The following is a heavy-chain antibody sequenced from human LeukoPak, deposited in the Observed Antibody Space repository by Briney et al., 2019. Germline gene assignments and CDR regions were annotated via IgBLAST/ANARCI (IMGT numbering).Heavy chain of an antibody. CDR3: ATDHGPGNYYDNSGYYNY. CDR1: GYTFTSYG. CDR2: ISAYNGNT. D-gene: IGHD3-22*01. J-gene: IGHJ4*02. V-gene: IGHV1-18*01. Sequence: GASVKVSCKASGYTFTSYGISWVRQAPGQGLEWMGWISAYNGNTNYAQKLQGRVTMTTDTSTSTAYMELRSLRSDDTAVYYCATDHGPGNYYDNSGYYNYWGQGTLVTVSS.